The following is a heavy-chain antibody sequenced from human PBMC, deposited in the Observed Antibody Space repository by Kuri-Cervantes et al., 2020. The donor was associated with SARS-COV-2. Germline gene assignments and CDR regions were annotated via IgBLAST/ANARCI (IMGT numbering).Heavy chain of an antibody. V-gene: IGHV1-24*01. CDR3: ARVLDYGDYLDYYMDV. CDR2: FDPEDGET. CDR1: GYTLTELS. J-gene: IGHJ6*03. Sequence: ASVKVSCKASGYTLTELSMHWVRQAPGKGLEWMGGFDPEDGETIYAQKFQGRVTMTEDTSTDTAYMELSSMRSEDTAVYYCARVLDYGDYLDYYMDVWGRGTTVTVSS. D-gene: IGHD4-17*01.